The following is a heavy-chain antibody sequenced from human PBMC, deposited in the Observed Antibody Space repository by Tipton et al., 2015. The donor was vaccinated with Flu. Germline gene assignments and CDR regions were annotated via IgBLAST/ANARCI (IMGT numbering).Heavy chain of an antibody. CDR1: GASVRSGHYY. D-gene: IGHD3-10*01. V-gene: IGHV4-61*02. CDR2: IYTTGRS. Sequence: TLSLTCSVSGASVRSGHYYWTWIRRPAGKGLEWIGRIYTTGRSNYNPSLESRVTMSVDTSKNEFSLKLSSVTAADTAVYYCARGSGSGTYVIFYFWGQGTLVTVSS. CDR3: ARGSGSGTYVIFYF. J-gene: IGHJ4*02.